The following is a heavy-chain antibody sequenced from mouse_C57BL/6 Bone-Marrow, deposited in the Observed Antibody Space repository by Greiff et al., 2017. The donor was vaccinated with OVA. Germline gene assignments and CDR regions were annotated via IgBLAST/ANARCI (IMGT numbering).Heavy chain of an antibody. D-gene: IGHD2-4*01. CDR1: GYTFTNYW. CDR2: IYPGGGYT. V-gene: IGHV1-63*01. J-gene: IGHJ2*01. CDR3: ARGGLRHFDD. Sequence: QVQLQQSGAELVRPGTSVKMSCKASGYTFTNYWIGWAKQRPGHGLEWIGDIYPGGGYTNYNEKFKGKATLTADKSSSTAYMQFSSLTSEDSTIYYCARGGLRHFDDWGQGTTLTVSS.